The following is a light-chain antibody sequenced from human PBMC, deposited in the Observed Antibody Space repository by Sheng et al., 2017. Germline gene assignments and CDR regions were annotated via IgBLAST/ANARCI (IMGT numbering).Light chain of an antibody. J-gene: IGKJ1*01. CDR3: QQYFSYPRT. Sequence: DIQLTQSPSFLSASVGDRVTITCRASQGINNYLAWYQQKPGKAPNLLIYAASTLQSGVPSRFSGSGSGTDFTLTISRLQSEDFATYYCQQYFSYPRTFGQGTKVEIK. CDR2: AAS. CDR1: QGINNY. V-gene: IGKV1-9*01.